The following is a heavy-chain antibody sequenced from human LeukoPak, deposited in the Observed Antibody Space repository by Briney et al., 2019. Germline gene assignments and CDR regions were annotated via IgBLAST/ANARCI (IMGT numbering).Heavy chain of an antibody. CDR2: LSSRGAT. CDR1: GASISNNY. D-gene: IGHD3-10*01. Sequence: PSETLSLTCTVSGASISNNYWNWIRQSPEKGLEWIGYLSSRGATNYNPSLRSRVTISGDTSKNQFSLRLTSVSAADTAMYFCARDEGNYYGMAFDFWGQGILVTVSS. V-gene: IGHV4-59*01. CDR3: ARDEGNYYGMAFDF. J-gene: IGHJ4*02.